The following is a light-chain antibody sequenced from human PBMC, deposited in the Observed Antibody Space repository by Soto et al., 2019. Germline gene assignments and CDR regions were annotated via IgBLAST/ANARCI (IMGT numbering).Light chain of an antibody. CDR1: SSDVGGYNY. V-gene: IGLV2-14*01. J-gene: IGLJ1*01. CDR3: SSHTSSSTEV. CDR2: DVS. Sequence: QSVLTQPASVSGSPGQSITISCTGTSSDVGGYNYVSWYQQHPGKAPKLMIYDVSNRPSGVSNRFSGSKSGNTASLTISGFQAEDEADYYCSSHTSSSTEVFGTGTKVTVL.